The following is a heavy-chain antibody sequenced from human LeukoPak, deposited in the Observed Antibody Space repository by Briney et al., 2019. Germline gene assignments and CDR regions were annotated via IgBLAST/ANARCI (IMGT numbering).Heavy chain of an antibody. D-gene: IGHD3-10*01. Sequence: GGSLRLSCAASGFTFTNYVMQWVRQAPGKGLEWVAAISYDGSNKYYADSVKGRFTISRDNSKNTLYLQMNSLGIEDTAIYSCARDPTMVRGTMDVWGKGTAVTVSS. CDR2: ISYDGSNK. V-gene: IGHV3-30*04. J-gene: IGHJ6*03. CDR3: ARDPTMVRGTMDV. CDR1: GFTFTNYV.